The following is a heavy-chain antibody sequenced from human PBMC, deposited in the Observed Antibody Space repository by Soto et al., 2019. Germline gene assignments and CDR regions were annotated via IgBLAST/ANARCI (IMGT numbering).Heavy chain of an antibody. CDR3: ARDRGGGSSWYAVFDY. J-gene: IGHJ4*02. CDR1: GGTFSSYA. CDR2: IIPIFGTA. D-gene: IGHD6-13*01. Sequence: QVQLVQSGAEVKKPGSSVKVSCKASGGTFSSYAISWVRQAPGQGLEWMGGIIPIFGTANYAQKFQGRVTITADESTSTAYRELSSLRCEDTAVYYCARDRGGGSSWYAVFDYWGQGTLVTVSS. V-gene: IGHV1-69*01.